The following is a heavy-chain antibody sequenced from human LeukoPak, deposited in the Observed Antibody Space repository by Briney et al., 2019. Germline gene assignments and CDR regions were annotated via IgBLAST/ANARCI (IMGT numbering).Heavy chain of an antibody. D-gene: IGHD1-26*01. Sequence: SVTLSLTCTVSGGSLSISYWSWIPHPPGKGLECIGYFYYSVSTNYNPSLKSRVTISVDTSKNQFSLTLNSVTGADTAAYCCARGGVGAHFDYWGQGTLVTVSS. CDR3: ARGGVGAHFDY. V-gene: IGHV4-59*01. CDR1: GGSLSISY. J-gene: IGHJ4*02. CDR2: FYYSVST.